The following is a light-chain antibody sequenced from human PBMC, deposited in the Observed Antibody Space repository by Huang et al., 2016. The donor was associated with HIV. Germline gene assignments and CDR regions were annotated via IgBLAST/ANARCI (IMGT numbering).Light chain of an antibody. CDR2: LGA. Sequence: VMTQSPLSLSVTPGEPASISCRSSQGLHHYNGYNYLHWFLQKPGQSPQLMISLGADRASGVPDRCSGSGSGADFTLKISRVEAEDVGVYYCMQVLQPPFAFGPGTKVDIK. CDR1: QGLHHYNGYNY. J-gene: IGKJ3*01. V-gene: IGKV2-28*01. CDR3: MQVLQPPFA.